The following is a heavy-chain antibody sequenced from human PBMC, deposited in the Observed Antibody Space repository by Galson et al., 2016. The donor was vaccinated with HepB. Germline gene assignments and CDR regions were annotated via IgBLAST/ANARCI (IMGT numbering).Heavy chain of an antibody. Sequence: SLRLSCAASGFTFRGSSMNWVRQAPGKGLEWISHITSDSSTRYYADSVKGRFTISRDNAKNSLDLQMNSLGAEDTAVSYCARGRDYAFDIWGQGTMVTVSS. D-gene: IGHD3-10*01. V-gene: IGHV3-48*01. J-gene: IGHJ3*02. CDR2: ITSDSSTR. CDR3: ARGRDYAFDI. CDR1: GFTFRGSS.